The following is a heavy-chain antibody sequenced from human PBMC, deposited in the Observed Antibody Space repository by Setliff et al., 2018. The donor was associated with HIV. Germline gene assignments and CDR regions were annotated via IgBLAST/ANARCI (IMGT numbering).Heavy chain of an antibody. D-gene: IGHD2-8*01. J-gene: IGHJ5*02. CDR3: ARGGTYCTNGVCYTHNWFDP. CDR2: MNPNSGNT. Sequence: ASVKVSCKASGYTFTSYDINWVRQATGQGLEWMGWMNPNSGNTGYAQKFQGRVTITGNTSISTAYMELSSLRSEDTAVYYCARGGTYCTNGVCYTHNWFDPWGQGTLVTVS. V-gene: IGHV1-8*03. CDR1: GYTFTSYD.